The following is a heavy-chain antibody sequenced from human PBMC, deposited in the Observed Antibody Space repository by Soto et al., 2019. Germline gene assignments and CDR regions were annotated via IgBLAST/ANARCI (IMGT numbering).Heavy chain of an antibody. D-gene: IGHD3-10*02. CDR2: INPNSGGT. J-gene: IGHJ6*02. V-gene: IGHV1-2*02. CDR3: ARGPSSHVPVYDYYDMDA. CDR1: GYTVTGYY. Sequence: AGLVTVSCKSSGYTVTGYYMHWVRQAPGQGLEWMGWINPNSGGTNYAQKFQGRVTMTRDTSISAAYMELSRMRSDDTAVYYWARGPSSHVPVYDYYDMDACGQGTAVTVSS.